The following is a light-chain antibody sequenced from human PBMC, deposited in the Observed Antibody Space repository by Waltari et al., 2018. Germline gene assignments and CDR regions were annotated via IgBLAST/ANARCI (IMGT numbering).Light chain of an antibody. CDR2: QDS. V-gene: IGLV3-1*01. J-gene: IGLJ2*01. CDR1: KLGAKY. Sequence: SYELTQPPSVSVSPGQTASITCSGDKLGAKYACWYQQKPGQSPWLVIYQDSKRPSGIPERFSGSNSGNTATLTISGTQAMDEADYYCQAWDSSTARVVFGGGTKLTVL. CDR3: QAWDSSTARVV.